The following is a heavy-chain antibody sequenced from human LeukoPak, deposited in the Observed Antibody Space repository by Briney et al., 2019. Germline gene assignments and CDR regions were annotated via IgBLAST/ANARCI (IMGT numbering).Heavy chain of an antibody. CDR3: AKNAQTVYYYGMTS. CDR1: GVSISSGTHY. V-gene: IGHV4-30-2*01. Sequence: SETLSLTCTVSGVSISSGTHYWSWIRQPPGKGLEWIGYIYHSGSTYYNPSLKSRVTISLDRSMNQFSLQLTSVTVADTAVYYCAKNAQTVYYYGMTSGAKGPRSPSP. D-gene: IGHD1-14*01. CDR2: IYHSGST. J-gene: IGHJ6*02.